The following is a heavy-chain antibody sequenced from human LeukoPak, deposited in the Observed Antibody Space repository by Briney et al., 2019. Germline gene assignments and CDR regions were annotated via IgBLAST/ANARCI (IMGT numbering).Heavy chain of an antibody. Sequence: GGSLRLSCAASGFTFSSYAMSWVCQAPGKGLEWVSAISGSGGSTYYADSVKGRFTISRDNSKNTLYLQMNSLRAEDTAVYYCAKDRLLRQRWLQFFDYWGQGTLVTVSS. CDR1: GFTFSSYA. CDR2: ISGSGGST. J-gene: IGHJ4*02. D-gene: IGHD5-12*01. V-gene: IGHV3-23*01. CDR3: AKDRLLRQRWLQFFDY.